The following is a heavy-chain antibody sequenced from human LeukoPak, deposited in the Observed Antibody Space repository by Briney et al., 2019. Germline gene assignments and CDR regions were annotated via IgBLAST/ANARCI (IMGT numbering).Heavy chain of an antibody. D-gene: IGHD5-12*01. V-gene: IGHV1-2*02. J-gene: IGHJ4*02. CDR3: ARAHSGYDLIGRFDY. CDR1: GYTFTGYY. Sequence: ASVKVSCKASGYTFTGYYMHWVRQAPGQGLEWMGWINPNSGGTNYAQKFQGRVTMTRDTSISTAYMELSRLRSDDTAVYYCARAHSGYDLIGRFDYWGQGTLVTVSS. CDR2: INPNSGGT.